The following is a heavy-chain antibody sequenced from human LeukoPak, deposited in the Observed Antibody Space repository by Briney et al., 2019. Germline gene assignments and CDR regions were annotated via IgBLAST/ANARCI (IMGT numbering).Heavy chain of an antibody. Sequence: SETLSLTCSVSGDSITNYYWSWIRQPAGKGLEWIGRVYTNGATNYNPSLKSRVTMSVDMAKKQFTLKLTSVTAADTAVYYCARPRVGTYSYDYWGQGTLVTVSS. CDR3: ARPRVGTYSYDY. CDR1: GDSITNYY. CDR2: VYTNGAT. D-gene: IGHD3-10*01. V-gene: IGHV4-4*07. J-gene: IGHJ4*02.